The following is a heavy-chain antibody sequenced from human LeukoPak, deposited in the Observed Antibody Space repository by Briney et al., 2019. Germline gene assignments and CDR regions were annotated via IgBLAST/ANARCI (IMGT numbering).Heavy chain of an antibody. V-gene: IGHV3-74*01. CDR3: ATTISTPKFDP. D-gene: IGHD2/OR15-2a*01. Sequence: LPGGSLRLSCAASGFTFSSYWMHWVRHAPGRGLVWVSRINSDGSSTTYADSVKGRFTISRDNAKNTLYLQMNSLRADDTAVYYCATTISTPKFDPWGQGTLVTVSS. CDR2: INSDGSST. J-gene: IGHJ5*02. CDR1: GFTFSSYW.